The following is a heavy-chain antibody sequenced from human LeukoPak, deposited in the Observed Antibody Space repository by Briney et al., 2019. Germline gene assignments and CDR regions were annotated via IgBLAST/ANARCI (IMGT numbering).Heavy chain of an antibody. CDR1: ELTLSNYC. CDR3: TRGGRDTSYYWYY. V-gene: IGHV3-7*01. CDR2: IKRDGAET. J-gene: IGHJ4*02. Sequence: GGSLRLSCAASELTLSNYCMTWVRQGPGKGLEWVATIKRDGAETYYVDSVRGRFTISRDNAENSVYLRMNSLRDEDTAVYYCTRGGRDTSYYWYYWGQGTLVTVSS. D-gene: IGHD1-26*01.